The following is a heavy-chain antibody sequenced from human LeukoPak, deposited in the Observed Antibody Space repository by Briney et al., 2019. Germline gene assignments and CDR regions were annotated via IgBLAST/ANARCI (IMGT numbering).Heavy chain of an antibody. V-gene: IGHV1-46*01. J-gene: IGHJ4*02. D-gene: IGHD3-22*01. Sequence: ASVKVSCKASGYTFTSYYMHWVRQAPGQGLEWMGISNPSGGSTSYAQKFQGRVTMTRDTSTSTVYMELSSLRSEDTAVYYCARGGSEIVVVIDFDYWGQGTLVTVSS. CDR1: GYTFTSYY. CDR3: ARGGSEIVVVIDFDY. CDR2: SNPSGGST.